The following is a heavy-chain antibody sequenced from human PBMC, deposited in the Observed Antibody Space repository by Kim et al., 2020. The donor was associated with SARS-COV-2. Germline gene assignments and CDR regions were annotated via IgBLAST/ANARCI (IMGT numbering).Heavy chain of an antibody. CDR1: GYTFTGYY. V-gene: IGHV1-2*02. J-gene: IGHJ4*02. CDR2: INPNSGGT. D-gene: IGHD3-22*01. CDR3: ARAGTYYYDSSGYLEPYYFDY. Sequence: ASVKVSCKASGYTFTGYYMHWVRQAPGQGLEWMGWINPNSGGTNYAQKFQGRVTMTRDTSISTAYMELSRLRSDDTAVYYCARAGTYYYDSSGYLEPYYFDYWGQGTLVTVSS.